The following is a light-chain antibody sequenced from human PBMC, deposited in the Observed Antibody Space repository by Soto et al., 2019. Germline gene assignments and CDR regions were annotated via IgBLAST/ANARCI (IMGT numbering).Light chain of an antibody. Sequence: DIHLTQSPSSLSASVGDRVTITCRASQAITNNLAWYQQKPGNPPRLLIYEESTLHSGVPSRFSGRKVGTQFILTIDSLQPEDFATYYCQQYENLPTFGQGTRLEIK. J-gene: IGKJ5*01. V-gene: IGKV1-9*01. CDR3: QQYENLPT. CDR2: EES. CDR1: QAITNN.